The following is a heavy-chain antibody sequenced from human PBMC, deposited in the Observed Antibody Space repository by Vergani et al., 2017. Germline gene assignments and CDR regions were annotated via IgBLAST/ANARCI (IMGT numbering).Heavy chain of an antibody. CDR1: GYTFTSYA. CDR2: INAGNGNT. J-gene: IGHJ5*02. V-gene: IGHV1-3*01. Sequence: QVQLVQSGAEVKKPGASVKVSCKASGYTFTSYAMHWVRQAPGQRLEWMGWINAGNGNTKYSQKFQGRVTITRDTSASTAYMELSSLRSEDTAVYYCARDMVHNWKGWFDPGGQGTLVTVSS. CDR3: ARDMVHNWKGWFDP. D-gene: IGHD1-20*01.